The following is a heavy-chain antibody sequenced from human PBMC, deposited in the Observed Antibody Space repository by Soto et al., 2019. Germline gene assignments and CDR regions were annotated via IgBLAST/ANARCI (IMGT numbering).Heavy chain of an antibody. CDR2: IKQDGSVK. Sequence: EVQLVESGGGLVKPGGSLRLPCAPSGLTFSNYWMSWVRKPQGQGLEWVASIKQDGSVKHYVDSVKGRFTISRDNAEKSLHLQMSSLRAEDTAVYYCAKLRGDYTVFDYWGQGARVTVSS. D-gene: IGHD4-17*01. CDR1: GLTFSNYW. CDR3: AKLRGDYTVFDY. V-gene: IGHV3-7*03. J-gene: IGHJ4*02.